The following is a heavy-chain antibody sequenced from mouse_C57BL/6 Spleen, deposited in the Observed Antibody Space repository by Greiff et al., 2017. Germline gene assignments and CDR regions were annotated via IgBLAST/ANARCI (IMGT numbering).Heavy chain of an antibody. CDR1: GFTFSDYG. J-gene: IGHJ3*01. CDR2: ISSGSSTI. Sequence: EVMLVESGGGLVKPGGSLKLSCAASGFTFSDYGMHWVRQAPAKGLEWVAYISSGSSTIYYADTVKGRFTISRDNAKNTLFLQMTSLRSEDTAMYYCARPTGTEAWFAYWGQGTLVTVSA. V-gene: IGHV5-17*01. D-gene: IGHD4-1*01. CDR3: ARPTGTEAWFAY.